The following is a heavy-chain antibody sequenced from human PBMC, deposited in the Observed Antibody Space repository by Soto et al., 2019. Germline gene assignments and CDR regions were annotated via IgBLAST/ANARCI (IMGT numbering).Heavy chain of an antibody. CDR2: MNPNSGNT. CDR3: AREGVRTYYDFWSGYPNWFDP. D-gene: IGHD3-3*01. Sequence: ASVKVSCKASGYTFTSYDINWVRQATGQGLEWMGWMNPNSGNTGYAQKFQGRVTMTRSTSISTAYMELSSLRSEDTAVYYCAREGVRTYYDFWSGYPNWFDPWGQGTLVTVSS. J-gene: IGHJ5*02. CDR1: GYTFTSYD. V-gene: IGHV1-8*01.